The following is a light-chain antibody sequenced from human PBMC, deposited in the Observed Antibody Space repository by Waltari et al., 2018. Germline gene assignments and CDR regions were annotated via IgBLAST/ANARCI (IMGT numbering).Light chain of an antibody. CDR2: DKN. CDR1: SLRSYY. CDR3: HSRDASGVGGS. J-gene: IGLJ2*01. Sequence: SSELSQDPAVSVAMGQTVRITCQGDSLRSYYASWYQQRPGQAPILVMYDKNNRPSGVADRFSGSSSDNTASLTITGAQAEDEASYYCHSRDASGVGGSFGGGTKLTVL. V-gene: IGLV3-19*01.